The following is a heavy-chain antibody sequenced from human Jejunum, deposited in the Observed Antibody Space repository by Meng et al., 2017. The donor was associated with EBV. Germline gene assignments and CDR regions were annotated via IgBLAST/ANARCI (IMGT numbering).Heavy chain of an antibody. CDR1: RGSFSGYY. V-gene: IGHV4-34*02. Sequence: QRQGSGGRLLSPSQTLSLTWAGDRGSFSGYYWSWIRKHPGKRLEWIGEINHSGSTNYNTSLRSRVTISVETSKNQFSLRLNSVTAADTAVYYCARVAFSYTTRSLDSWGQGTLVTVSS. CDR3: ARVAFSYTTRSLDS. CDR2: INHSGST. J-gene: IGHJ4*02. D-gene: IGHD3-16*02.